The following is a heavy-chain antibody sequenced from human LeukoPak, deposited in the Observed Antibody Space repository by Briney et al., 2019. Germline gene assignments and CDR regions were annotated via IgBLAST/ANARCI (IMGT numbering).Heavy chain of an antibody. V-gene: IGHV4-34*01. J-gene: IGHJ4*02. CDR1: GGSFSGYY. CDR2: INHSGSA. CDR3: ARGQGTVTTH. D-gene: IGHD4-17*01. Sequence: PSETLSLTCAVYGGSFSGYYWSWIRQPPGKGLEWIGEINHSGSANYNPSLMSRVTISLDTSKNHFSLNLSSVTAADTAVYYCARGQGTVTTHWGQGTLVTVSS.